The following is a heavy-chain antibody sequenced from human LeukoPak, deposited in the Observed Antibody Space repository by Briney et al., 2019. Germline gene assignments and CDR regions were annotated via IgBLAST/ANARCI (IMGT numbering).Heavy chain of an antibody. V-gene: IGHV3-48*03. CDR3: ARADFCRSTTTCAYYYYMDV. D-gene: IGHD2-2*01. CDR2: ISSTGISI. CDR1: GFTFSNYE. Sequence: PGGSLRLSCVASGFTFSNYEMNWVRQAPGKGLEWVSYISSTGISIYYADSVKGRFTISRDNGKNSLYLQMNSLRAEDTAVYYCARADFCRSTTTCAYYYYMDVWGKGTTVTVS. J-gene: IGHJ6*03.